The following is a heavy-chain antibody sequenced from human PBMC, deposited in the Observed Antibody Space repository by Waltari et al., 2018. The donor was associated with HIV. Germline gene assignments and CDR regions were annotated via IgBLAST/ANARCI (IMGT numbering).Heavy chain of an antibody. V-gene: IGHV3-49*05. Sequence: EVHLMESGGGLVKPGRSLRLSCRGSGFTFGDYGLSWFRRAPGKGLGWVGFITSEAYGGTAEYAASVTGRFTISREDSKSTAYMQMNRLESEDTGVYFCSRPSGPLHSYGMDVWGQGTTVIVSS. CDR2: ITSEAYGGTA. CDR1: GFTFGDYG. D-gene: IGHD1-26*01. CDR3: SRPSGPLHSYGMDV. J-gene: IGHJ6*02.